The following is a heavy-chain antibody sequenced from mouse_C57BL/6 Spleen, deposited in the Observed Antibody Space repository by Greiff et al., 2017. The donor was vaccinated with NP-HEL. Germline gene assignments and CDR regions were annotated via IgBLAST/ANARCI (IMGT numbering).Heavy chain of an antibody. CDR3: VRGGSTVVADWYFDV. CDR2: IDPSDSYT. J-gene: IGHJ1*03. Sequence: QVQLQQPGAELVMPGASVKLSCKASGYTFTSYWMHWVKQRPGQGLEWIGEIDPSDSYTNSNQKFKGKSTLTVDKSSSTAYMQLSSLTSEDSAVYYWVRGGSTVVADWYFDVWGTGTTVTVSS. V-gene: IGHV1-69*01. CDR1: GYTFTSYW. D-gene: IGHD1-1*01.